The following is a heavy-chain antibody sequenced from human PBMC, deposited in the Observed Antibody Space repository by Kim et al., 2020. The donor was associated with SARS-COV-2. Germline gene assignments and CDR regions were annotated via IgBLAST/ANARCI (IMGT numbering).Heavy chain of an antibody. V-gene: IGHV3-30*03. CDR1: GFTFSGNA. CDR3: ARETLD. CDR2: ISNDGTEI. Sequence: GGSLRLSCVASGFTFSGNAMHWVRQTPGKGLQRVAFISNDGTEIFYAESVKGRFTVSRDNSKNTLFLQMNNLRGDDTAMYYCARETLDWGQGTLVTVSS. J-gene: IGHJ1*01.